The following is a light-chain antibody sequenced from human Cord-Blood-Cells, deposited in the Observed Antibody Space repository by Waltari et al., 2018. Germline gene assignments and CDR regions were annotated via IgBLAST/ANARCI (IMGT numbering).Light chain of an antibody. CDR1: QSISSY. Sequence: DIQMTQSPSSLSSSVVDRATITCRASQSISSYLNWYQQKPGKAPKLLIYAASSLQSGVPSRFSGSGSGTDFTLTISSLQPEDFATYYCQQSYSTPFTFGPGTKVDIK. J-gene: IGKJ3*01. V-gene: IGKV1-39*01. CDR3: QQSYSTPFT. CDR2: AAS.